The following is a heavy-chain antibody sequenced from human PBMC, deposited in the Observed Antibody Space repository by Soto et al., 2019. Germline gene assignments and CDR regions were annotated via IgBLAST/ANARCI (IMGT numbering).Heavy chain of an antibody. CDR3: ARGVTAAGKWYFDL. D-gene: IGHD6-13*01. Sequence: SDTLSLTCTVSGGSITRGAYYWTWIRQHPGKGLEWIGYIYYSGSTYYNPSLKSRVTISAGTSENLFSLELGSVTAADTAVYYCARGVTAAGKWYFDLWGRGTLVTVS. CDR1: GGSITRGAYY. J-gene: IGHJ2*01. V-gene: IGHV4-31*03. CDR2: IYYSGST.